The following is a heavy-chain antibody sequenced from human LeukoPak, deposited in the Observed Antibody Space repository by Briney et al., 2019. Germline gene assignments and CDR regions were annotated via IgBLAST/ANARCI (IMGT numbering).Heavy chain of an antibody. J-gene: IGHJ4*02. Sequence: GGSLRLSCAASGFTFSSYAMSWVRQAPGQGLEWGSAISGSGGSTYYAGSVKGRFTISRDNSKNTLYLQMNSLRAEDTAVYYCAKTSAMGDSSGYYSAFDYWGQGTLVTVSS. V-gene: IGHV3-23*01. CDR2: ISGSGGST. D-gene: IGHD3-22*01. CDR3: AKTSAMGDSSGYYSAFDY. CDR1: GFTFSSYA.